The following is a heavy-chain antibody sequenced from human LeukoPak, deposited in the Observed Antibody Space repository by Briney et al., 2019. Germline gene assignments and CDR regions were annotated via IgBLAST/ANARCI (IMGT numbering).Heavy chain of an antibody. CDR3: ARGGWSYDY. V-gene: IGHV4-59*01. J-gene: IGHJ4*02. D-gene: IGHD3-22*01. Sequence: PPETLCLTCTVSGGSINNYYWSWVRQPPGKGLEWIGYIYYSGSTNYNPSLKSRVTISVDTSRNQFSLNVNSVSAADAAVYVCARGGWSYDYWGQGTLVTVSS. CDR2: IYYSGST. CDR1: GGSINNYY.